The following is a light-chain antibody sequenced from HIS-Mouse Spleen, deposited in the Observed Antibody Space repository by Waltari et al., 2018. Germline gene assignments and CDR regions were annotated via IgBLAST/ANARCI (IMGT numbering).Light chain of an antibody. Sequence: QSALTQPASVSGSPGQSITIPCTGTSSDVGGYNYVSWYQQHPGKAPKLMLYEVSNRPSGVSNRFSGSKSGNTASLTISGLQAEDEADYYCSSYTSSSTFFGTGTKVTVL. CDR3: SSYTSSSTF. J-gene: IGLJ1*01. V-gene: IGLV2-14*01. CDR2: EVS. CDR1: SSDVGGYNY.